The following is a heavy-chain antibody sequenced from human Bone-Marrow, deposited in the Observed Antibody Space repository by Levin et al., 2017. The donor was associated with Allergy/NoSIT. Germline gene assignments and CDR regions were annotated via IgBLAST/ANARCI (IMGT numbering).Heavy chain of an antibody. CDR3: ARVPQYCTGGSCYQSPTHYVDS. Sequence: SQTLSLTCTVSGVSITSGGDYWGWVRQHPGRGPAWIAYFFYRGSTYYNPSLRSRVTLSLGASQNQFSLMLGFVTAADTAVYYCARVPQYCTGGSCYQSPTHYVDSWGRGILVTVSS. V-gene: IGHV4-31*03. CDR2: FFYRGST. D-gene: IGHD2-15*01. J-gene: IGHJ4*01. CDR1: GVSITSGGDY.